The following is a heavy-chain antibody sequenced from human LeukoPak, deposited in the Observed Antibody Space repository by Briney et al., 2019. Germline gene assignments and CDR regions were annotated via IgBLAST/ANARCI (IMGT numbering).Heavy chain of an antibody. Sequence: SETLSLTCTVSGGSTSSYYWSWIRQTPGKGLEWIGEISHSGTTNYNPSLESRVTISVDTSKKQFSLKLTSVTAADTAVYFCARKYCSATSCSYGFDIWGQGTMVTVSS. D-gene: IGHD2-2*01. CDR3: ARKYCSATSCSYGFDI. J-gene: IGHJ3*02. CDR1: GGSTSSYY. CDR2: ISHSGTT. V-gene: IGHV4-34*01.